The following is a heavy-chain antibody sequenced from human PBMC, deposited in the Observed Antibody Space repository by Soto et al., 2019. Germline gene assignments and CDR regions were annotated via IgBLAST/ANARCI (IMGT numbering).Heavy chain of an antibody. Sequence: SETLSLTCAVYGGSFSGYYWSWIRQPPGKGLEWIGEINHSGSTNYNPSLKSRVTISVDTSKNQFSLKLSSVTAADTAVYYCARGVIHNKQHDYYYYYYMDVWGKGTKVTVSS. CDR1: GGSFSGYY. J-gene: IGHJ6*03. CDR2: INHSGST. V-gene: IGHV4-34*01. CDR3: ARGVIHNKQHDYYYYYYMDV. D-gene: IGHD6-13*01.